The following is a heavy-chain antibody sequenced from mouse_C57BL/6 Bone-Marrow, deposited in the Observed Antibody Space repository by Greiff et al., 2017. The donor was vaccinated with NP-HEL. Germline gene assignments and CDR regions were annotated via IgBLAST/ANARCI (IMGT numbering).Heavy chain of an antibody. Sequence: VQLVESGPELVKPGASVKISCKASGYAFSSSWTNWVKQRPGKGLEWIGRIYPGDGDTNYNGKFKGKATLTADKSSSTAYMQLSSLTSEDSAVYFCARSLYYEYYYAMDYWGQGTSVTVSS. V-gene: IGHV1-82*01. CDR2: IYPGDGDT. D-gene: IGHD2-4*01. CDR1: GYAFSSSW. CDR3: ARSLYYEYYYAMDY. J-gene: IGHJ4*01.